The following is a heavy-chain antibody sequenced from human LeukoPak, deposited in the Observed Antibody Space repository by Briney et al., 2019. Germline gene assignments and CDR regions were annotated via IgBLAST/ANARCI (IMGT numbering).Heavy chain of an antibody. D-gene: IGHD3-9*01. CDR1: YGSISSYY. CDR3: ARHGPSYDIYAVDI. Sequence: PSETLSLTCTVSYGSISSYYWSWIRQPPGKGLEWIGYIYNSGSSNHNPSLKSRVTISVDTSKNQFSLRLSSVTAADTAVYHCARHGPSYDIYAVDIWGQGTMVTVSS. J-gene: IGHJ3*02. V-gene: IGHV4-59*08. CDR2: IYNSGSS.